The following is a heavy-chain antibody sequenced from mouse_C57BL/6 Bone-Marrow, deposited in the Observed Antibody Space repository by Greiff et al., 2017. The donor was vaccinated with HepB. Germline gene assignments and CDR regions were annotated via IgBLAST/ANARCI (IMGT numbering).Heavy chain of an antibody. J-gene: IGHJ3*01. CDR2: IDPENGDT. CDR1: GFNIKDDY. D-gene: IGHD1-1*01. Sequence: VQLQQSGAELVRPGASVKLSCTASGFNIKDDYMHWVKQRPEQGLEWIGWIDPENGDTEYASKFQGKATITADTSSNTAYLQLSSLTSEDSAVYYCARPVVGDWFAYWGQGTLVTDSA. V-gene: IGHV14-4*01. CDR3: ARPVVGDWFAY.